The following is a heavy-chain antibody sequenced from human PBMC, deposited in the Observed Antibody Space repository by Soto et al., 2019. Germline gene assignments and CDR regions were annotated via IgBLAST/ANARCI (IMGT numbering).Heavy chain of an antibody. V-gene: IGHV1-18*01. CDR2: ISAYSGNT. Sequence: ASVKVSCKASGYTFTSYDINCVRQAPGQGLEWMGWISAYSGNTDYAQKLQGRVTMTRDTSTSTAYMELSSLRSDDTAVYYCAREAGAKSFEFWGQGTLVTVSS. D-gene: IGHD2-15*01. CDR1: GYTFTSYD. CDR3: AREAGAKSFEF. J-gene: IGHJ4*02.